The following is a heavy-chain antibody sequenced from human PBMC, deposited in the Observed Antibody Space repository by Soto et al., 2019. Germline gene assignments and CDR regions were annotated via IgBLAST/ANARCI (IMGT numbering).Heavy chain of an antibody. CDR3: ARFAYPAAGFYYFDY. J-gene: IGHJ4*02. CDR2: INHSGST. CDR1: GGSFSGYY. Sequence: LSLTCAVYGGSFSGYYWSWIRQPPGKGLEWIGEINHSGSTNYNPSLKSRVTISVDTSKNQFSLKLSSVTAADTAVYYCARFAYPAAGFYYFDYWGQGTLVTVSS. V-gene: IGHV4-34*01. D-gene: IGHD6-13*01.